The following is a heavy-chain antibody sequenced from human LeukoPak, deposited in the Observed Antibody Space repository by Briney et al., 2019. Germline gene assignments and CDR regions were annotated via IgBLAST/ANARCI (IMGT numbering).Heavy chain of an antibody. V-gene: IGHV4-34*01. CDR1: GGSFSGYY. CDR2: INHSGST. J-gene: IGHJ4*02. D-gene: IGHD2-15*01. CDR3: ARGGPRYCSGGSCYFGY. Sequence: PSETLSLTCAVYGGSFSGYYWSWIRQPPGKGLEWIGEINHSGSTNYNPSLKSRATISVDRSKNQFSLKLSSVTAADTAVYYCARGGPRYCSGGSCYFGYWGQGTLVTVSS.